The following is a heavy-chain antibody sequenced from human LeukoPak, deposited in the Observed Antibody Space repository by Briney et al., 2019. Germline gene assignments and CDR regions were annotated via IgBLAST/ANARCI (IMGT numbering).Heavy chain of an antibody. J-gene: IGHJ5*02. CDR2: ITAYNGNT. Sequence: ASVKVSCKASGYTFTSYGVSWVRQAPGQGLEYVGWITAYNGNTNYAQKLQGRVTMTTDTSTSTAYMELRSLRSDDTAVYYCARFGGFGGFDPWGQGTLVTVSS. CDR1: GYTFTSYG. CDR3: ARFGGFGGFDP. V-gene: IGHV1-18*01. D-gene: IGHD3-10*01.